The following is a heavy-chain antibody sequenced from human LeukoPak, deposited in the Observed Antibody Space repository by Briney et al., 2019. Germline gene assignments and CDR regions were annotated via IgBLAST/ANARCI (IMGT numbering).Heavy chain of an antibody. CDR2: IRSKAYRGTT. V-gene: IGHV3-49*04. CDR1: GFTFVDYA. D-gene: IGHD3-22*01. Sequence: PGRSLTLSCTASGFTFVDYAMSWVRHAPGKGRGWVGFIRSKAYRGTTKYAASVKGRFTISRDDSKSIAYLQTNSLKTEDTAVYYCTSVYDTSAYYHSGVDYWGQGTLVTVSS. CDR3: TSVYDTSAYYHSGVDY. J-gene: IGHJ4*02.